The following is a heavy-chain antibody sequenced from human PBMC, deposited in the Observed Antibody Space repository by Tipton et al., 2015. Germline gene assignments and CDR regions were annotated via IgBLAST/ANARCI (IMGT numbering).Heavy chain of an antibody. V-gene: IGHV4-59*01. D-gene: IGHD3-9*01. Sequence: TLSLTCSVSSDSISKYYWSWIRQPPGKELQWIGYIQYSGGPNYNPSLESRVSMSVDTSKTQFSLEMRSVTATDTAVYYCACQDYDSLTRDYQTVDYWGQGTLVTVSS. CDR1: SDSISKYY. CDR2: IQYSGGP. J-gene: IGHJ4*02. CDR3: ACQDYDSLTRDYQTVDY.